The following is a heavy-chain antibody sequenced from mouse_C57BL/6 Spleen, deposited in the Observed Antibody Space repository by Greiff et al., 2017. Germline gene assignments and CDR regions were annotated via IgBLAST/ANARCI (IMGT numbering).Heavy chain of an antibody. CDR3: ARGGVYYSNYGGSFAY. V-gene: IGHV1-55*01. CDR1: GYTFTSYW. Sequence: VQLQQSGAELVKPGASVKMSCKASGYTFTSYWITWVKQRPGQGLEWIGDIYPGSGSTNYNEKFKSKATLTVDTSSSTAYMQLSSLTSEDSAVYYCARGGVYYSNYGGSFAYWGQGTLVTVSA. J-gene: IGHJ3*01. CDR2: IYPGSGST. D-gene: IGHD2-5*01.